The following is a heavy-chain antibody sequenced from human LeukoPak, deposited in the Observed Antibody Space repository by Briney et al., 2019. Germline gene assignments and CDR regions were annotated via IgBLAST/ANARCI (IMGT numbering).Heavy chain of an antibody. CDR2: IYGGGST. CDR1: GFTVSSVY. Sequence: GGSLRLSCAASGFTVSSVYMSWVRQSPGKGLEWISVIYGGGSTYYVDSVKDRFTISRDNSKNMVYLQMSSLRVEDTAVYYCARASDGYWGQGTLVTVSS. V-gene: IGHV3-66*01. CDR3: ARASDGY. J-gene: IGHJ4*02.